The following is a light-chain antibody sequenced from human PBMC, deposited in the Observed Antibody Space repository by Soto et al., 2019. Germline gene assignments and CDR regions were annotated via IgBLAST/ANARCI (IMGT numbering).Light chain of an antibody. CDR3: AAWDDSLNGVV. Sequence: QSALTQPPSASGTPGQRVTISCSGSSYNIGSKSVNWYQQLPGAAPKLLIYSDNQRPSGVPDRFSGSKSGTSASLAISGLQSEAEADYYCAAWDDSLNGVVFGGGTKVTVL. CDR1: SYNIGSKS. CDR2: SDN. J-gene: IGLJ2*01. V-gene: IGLV1-44*01.